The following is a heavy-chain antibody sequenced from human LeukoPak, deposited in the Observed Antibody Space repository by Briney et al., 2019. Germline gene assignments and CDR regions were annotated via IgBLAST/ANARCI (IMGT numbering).Heavy chain of an antibody. CDR2: IYYSGST. CDR1: GGSVSSGSYY. V-gene: IGHV4-61*01. J-gene: IGHJ5*02. D-gene: IGHD3-10*01. Sequence: SETLSLTCTVSGGSVSSGSYYWSWIRQPPGKGLEWIGYIYYSGSTNYNPSLKSRVTISVDTSKNQFSLKLSSVTAADTAVYYCARDGSPTGGSGSYYLDWFDPWGQGTLVTVPS. CDR3: ARDGSPTGGSGSYYLDWFDP.